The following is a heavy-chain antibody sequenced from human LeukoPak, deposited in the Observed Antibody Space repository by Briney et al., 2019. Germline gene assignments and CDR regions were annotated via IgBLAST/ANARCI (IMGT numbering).Heavy chain of an antibody. J-gene: IGHJ4*02. D-gene: IGHD5-24*01. V-gene: IGHV1-18*01. CDR2: ISAYNDNT. CDR3: ARERPNDPGEMATMGLGY. Sequence: ASVKVSCKASGYTFTRYGISWVRQAPGQGLEWMGWISAYNDNTNYPQKVQGRVSMTTDTSTSTAYRELRSLRSDDTAVYYCARERPNDPGEMATMGLGYWGQGTLVTVSS. CDR1: GYTFTRYG.